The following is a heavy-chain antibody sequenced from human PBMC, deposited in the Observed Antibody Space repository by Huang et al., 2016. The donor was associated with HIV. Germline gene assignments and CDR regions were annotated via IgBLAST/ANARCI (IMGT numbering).Heavy chain of an antibody. Sequence: QVQLQESGPGLVTPSETLSLTCTVSGGSISTHYWSWIRQPPGKGLEWIGSIEYSRSPNYRPSLKSRVTILLDTSKNQFSLRVNSVTAADTAMYYCARDHHDFWRGYRRMYFFDHWGQGTLVTVSS. CDR3: ARDHHDFWRGYRRMYFFDH. CDR2: IEYSRSP. J-gene: IGHJ4*02. V-gene: IGHV4-59*11. CDR1: GGSISTHY. D-gene: IGHD3-3*01.